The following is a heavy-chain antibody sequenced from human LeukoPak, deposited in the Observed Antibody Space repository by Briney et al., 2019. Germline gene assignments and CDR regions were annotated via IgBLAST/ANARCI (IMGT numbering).Heavy chain of an antibody. Sequence: SETLSLTCTVSNGSISIYYWSRIRQPAGKGLEWIGRIYTSGTTNYNPSLKSRVTMSVDTSKNQFSLKLSSVTAADTAVYYCARDSGTTGEVKFDPWGQGTLVTVSS. V-gene: IGHV4-4*07. D-gene: IGHD3-10*01. CDR1: NGSISIYY. J-gene: IGHJ5*02. CDR3: ARDSGTTGEVKFDP. CDR2: IYTSGTT.